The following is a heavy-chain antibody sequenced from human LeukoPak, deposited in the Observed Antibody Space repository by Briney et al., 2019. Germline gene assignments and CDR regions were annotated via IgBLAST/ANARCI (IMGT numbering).Heavy chain of an antibody. J-gene: IGHJ6*02. V-gene: IGHV4-34*01. CDR3: ASYYDFWSGPRPGDYYYGMDV. D-gene: IGHD3-3*01. CDR2: INHSGST. Sequence: PSETLSLTCAVYGGSFSGYYWSWIRQPPGKGLEWIGEINHSGSTNYNPSLKSRVTISVDTSKNQFSLKLSSVTAADTAVYYCASYYDFWSGPRPGDYYYGMDVWGQGTTVTVSS. CDR1: GGSFSGYY.